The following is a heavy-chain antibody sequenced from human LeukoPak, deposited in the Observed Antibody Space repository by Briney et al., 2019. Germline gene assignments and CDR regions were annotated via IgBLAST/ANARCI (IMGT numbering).Heavy chain of an antibody. CDR3: ARDLGASGSLDY. Sequence: GGSLRLSCAASGFTFSSYWMSWVRQAPGKGLEWVGNVKQDSSVTHSANSVRGRFTISRDNAKSSLYLQMNSLRADDTGVYYCARDLGASGSLDYWGQGTLVTVSS. CDR2: VKQDSSVT. V-gene: IGHV3-7*01. D-gene: IGHD3-10*01. J-gene: IGHJ4*02. CDR1: GFTFSSYW.